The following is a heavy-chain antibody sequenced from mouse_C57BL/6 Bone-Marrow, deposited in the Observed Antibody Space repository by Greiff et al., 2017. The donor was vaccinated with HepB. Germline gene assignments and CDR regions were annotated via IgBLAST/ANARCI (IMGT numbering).Heavy chain of an antibody. CDR1: GYTFTDYY. V-gene: IGHV1-76*01. CDR2: IYPGSGNT. Sequence: QVQLQQSGAELVRPGASVKLSCKASGYTFTDYYINWVKQRPGQGLEWIARIYPGSGNTYYNEKFKGKATLPAEKSSSTAYMQLSSLTSEDSAVYFCARRYYGSRYWYFDVWGTGTTVTVSS. D-gene: IGHD1-1*01. J-gene: IGHJ1*03. CDR3: ARRYYGSRYWYFDV.